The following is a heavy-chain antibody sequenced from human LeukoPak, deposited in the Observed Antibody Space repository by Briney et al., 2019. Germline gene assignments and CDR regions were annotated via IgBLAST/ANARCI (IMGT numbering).Heavy chain of an antibody. D-gene: IGHD3-10*01. CDR3: TRDGALDSGSYYIPDYFDY. Sequence: GGSLRLSCAASGFTFSSYAMSWVRQAPGKGLEWVGFIRSKAYGGTTEYAASVKGRFTISRDDSKSIAYLQMNSLKTEDTAVYYCTRDGALDSGSYYIPDYFDYWGQGTLVTVSS. V-gene: IGHV3-49*04. J-gene: IGHJ4*02. CDR2: IRSKAYGGTT. CDR1: GFTFSSYA.